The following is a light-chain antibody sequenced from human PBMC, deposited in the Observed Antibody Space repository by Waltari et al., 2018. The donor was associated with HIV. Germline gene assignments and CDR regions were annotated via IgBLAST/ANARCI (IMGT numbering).Light chain of an antibody. CDR2: SNR. CDR1: SSTIGEGYA. CDR3: QSYDSSLSGVV. J-gene: IGLJ2*01. Sequence: QSVLTQPPSGSGAPGQRATISCTGSSSTIGEGYAVHWYHQLPGTAPTPLIYSNRSRPSRGPDRFSCSKSGTSASLAITGLQAEDDADYYCQSYDSSLSGVVFGGGTRLTVL. V-gene: IGLV1-40*01.